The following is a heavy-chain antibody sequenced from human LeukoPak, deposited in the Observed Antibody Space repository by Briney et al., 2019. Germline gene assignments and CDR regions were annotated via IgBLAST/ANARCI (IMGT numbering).Heavy chain of an antibody. CDR3: ARPCSSTSCRDDAFDI. Sequence: GGSLRLSCAASGFTFSSYSMNWVRQAPGKGLEWVSSISSSSSYIYYADSVKGRFTISRDNAKNSLYLQMNSLRAEDTAVYYCARPCSSTSCRDDAFDIWGQGTMVTVSS. CDR1: GFTFSSYS. V-gene: IGHV3-21*01. D-gene: IGHD2-2*01. J-gene: IGHJ3*02. CDR2: ISSSSSYI.